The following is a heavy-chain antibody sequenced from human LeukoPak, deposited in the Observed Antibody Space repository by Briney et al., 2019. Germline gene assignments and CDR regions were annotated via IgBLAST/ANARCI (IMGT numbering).Heavy chain of an antibody. J-gene: IGHJ4*02. CDR2: ISSSGSYT. D-gene: IGHD3/OR15-3a*01. V-gene: IGHV3-11*03. CDR3: VRSRGTGPGAHFDV. Sequence: GGSLRLSCAASGFRFSDEYMSWIRQAPRQGLEWISYISSSGSYTNYADSVRGRFTISRDNAKNSLFLQMNSLRGEDTAVYFCVRSRGTGPGAHFDVWGQGALVSVSS. CDR1: GFRFSDEY.